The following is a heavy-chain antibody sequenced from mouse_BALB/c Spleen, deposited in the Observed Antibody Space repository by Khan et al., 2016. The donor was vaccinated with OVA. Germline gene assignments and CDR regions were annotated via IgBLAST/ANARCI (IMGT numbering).Heavy chain of an antibody. D-gene: IGHD1-1*01. CDR2: INPHIGET. CDR3: TRIYRSGFDY. V-gene: IGHV1-20*02. CDR1: GYSFTGYF. J-gene: IGHJ2*01. Sequence: VQLKESGPELVRPGASVKISCKASGYSFTGYFMNWVMQSHGKSLEWIGRINPHIGETFYNQRFKDKATLTVDESSSTAHMELRSLESEDSAVYYCTRIYRSGFDYWGQGTTLTVSS.